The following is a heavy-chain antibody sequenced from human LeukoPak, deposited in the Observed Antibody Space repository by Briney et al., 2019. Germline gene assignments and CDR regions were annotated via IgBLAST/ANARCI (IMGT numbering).Heavy chain of an antibody. V-gene: IGHV1-69*13. J-gene: IGHJ6*02. D-gene: IGHD2-15*01. Sequence: ASVKVSCKASGGTFSSYAISWVRQAPGQGLEWMGGIIPIFGTANYAQKFQGRVTITADESTSTAYMELSSLRSEDTAVYYCARDPRAATGFYYYYGVDVWGQGTTVTVSS. CDR2: IIPIFGTA. CDR1: GGTFSSYA. CDR3: ARDPRAATGFYYYYGVDV.